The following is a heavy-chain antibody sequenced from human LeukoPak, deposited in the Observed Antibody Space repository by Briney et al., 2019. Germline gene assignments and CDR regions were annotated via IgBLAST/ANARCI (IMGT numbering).Heavy chain of an antibody. D-gene: IGHD3-3*01. CDR2: ISGSGGST. J-gene: IGHJ6*02. Sequence: SGGSLRLSCAASGFTFTSYAMSWVRQAPGKGLEWVSAISGSGGSTYYADSVKGRFTISRDNSKNTLYLQMNSLRAEDTAVYYCARDRGVWSGYLTYYYGMDVWGQGTTVTVSS. CDR3: ARDRGVWSGYLTYYYGMDV. V-gene: IGHV3-23*01. CDR1: GFTFTSYA.